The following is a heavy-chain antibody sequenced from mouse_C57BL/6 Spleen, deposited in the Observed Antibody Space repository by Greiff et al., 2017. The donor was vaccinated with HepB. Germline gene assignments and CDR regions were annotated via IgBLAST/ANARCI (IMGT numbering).Heavy chain of an antibody. V-gene: IGHV1-15*01. CDR1: CYTFTDYE. CDR2: IDPETGGT. CDR3: TRGEGFPYYAMDY. Sequence: SGAELVRPGASVTLSFQASCYTFTDYEMHWVKQTPVHGLEWIGAIDPETGGTAYNQKFEGKAILTADKSSSTAYMELRSLTSEDSAVYYCTRGEGFPYYAMDYWRQGTSVTVSS. J-gene: IGHJ4*01.